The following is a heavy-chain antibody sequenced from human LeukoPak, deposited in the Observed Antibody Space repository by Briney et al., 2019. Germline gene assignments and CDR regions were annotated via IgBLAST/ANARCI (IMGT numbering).Heavy chain of an antibody. CDR1: GGSFSGYY. CDR3: ARGLGFSPDGAFDI. CDR2: INHSGST. D-gene: IGHD3-3*01. Sequence: SETLSLTCAVYGGSFSGYYWSWIRQPPGKGLEWIGEINHSGSTNYNPSLKSRVTISVDTSKNQFSLKLSSVTAADTAVYYCARGLGFSPDGAFDIWGQGTMVTVSS. J-gene: IGHJ3*02. V-gene: IGHV4-34*01.